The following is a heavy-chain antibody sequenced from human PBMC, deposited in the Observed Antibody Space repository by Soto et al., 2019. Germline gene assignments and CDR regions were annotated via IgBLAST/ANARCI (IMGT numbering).Heavy chain of an antibody. CDR2: IYYSGST. CDR3: ARVKAAAYFDY. V-gene: IGHV4-30-4*01. CDR1: GGSISSGDYC. Sequence: PSETLSLTCIVSGGSISSGDYCWSWIRQPPGKGLEWIGYIYYSGSTYYDPSLKSRVTISVDTSKNQFSVKMSSVTAADTAVYYCARVKAAAYFDYWGQGALVTVSS. D-gene: IGHD6-13*01. J-gene: IGHJ4*02.